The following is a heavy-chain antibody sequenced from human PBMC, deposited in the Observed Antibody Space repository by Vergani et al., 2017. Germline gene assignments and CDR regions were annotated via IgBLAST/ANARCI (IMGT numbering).Heavy chain of an antibody. J-gene: IGHJ4*02. Sequence: EVQLVESGGGLVQPGRSLRLSCAASGFTFDDYAMHWVRQAPGKGLEWVSGISGQNFRTHYADSVKGRFTISRDDSKNTVYLQINSLRAEDTAFYYCADLYGDYGFSPFWGQGTLVTVSS. V-gene: IGHV3-9*01. CDR3: ADLYGDYGFSPF. D-gene: IGHD3/OR15-3a*01. CDR2: ISGQNFRT. CDR1: GFTFDDYA.